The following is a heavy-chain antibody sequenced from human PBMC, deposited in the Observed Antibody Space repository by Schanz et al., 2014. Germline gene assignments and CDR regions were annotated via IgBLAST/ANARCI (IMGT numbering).Heavy chain of an antibody. Sequence: VHLVESGGGVVRPGGSLRLSCAASRFTFSAHAMSWVRQAPGKGPEWFSAISGSGRDTYYAASVKGRFTISRDNSKNTLYVQMNSLRAEDTAVYYCAKAKSGAHGAFDIWGQGTMVTVSS. V-gene: IGHV3-23*04. J-gene: IGHJ3*02. CDR3: AKAKSGAHGAFDI. D-gene: IGHD3-10*01. CDR1: RFTFSAHA. CDR2: ISGSGRDT.